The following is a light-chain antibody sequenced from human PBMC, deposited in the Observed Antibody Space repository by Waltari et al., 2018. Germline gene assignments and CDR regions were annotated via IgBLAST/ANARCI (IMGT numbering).Light chain of an antibody. CDR2: DIN. J-gene: IGLJ2*01. CDR1: SGDVGGYNY. CDR3: SSYAGSDTFVV. V-gene: IGLV2-11*01. Sequence: QSALTQPRSVSGSPGQAVTISCIGTSGDVGGYNYVSWYQHHSGQAPKLIIYDINKRASWVPDRFSCSRSGNTASLTISRLQAEDESDYYCSSYAGSDTFVVLGGGTKVTVL.